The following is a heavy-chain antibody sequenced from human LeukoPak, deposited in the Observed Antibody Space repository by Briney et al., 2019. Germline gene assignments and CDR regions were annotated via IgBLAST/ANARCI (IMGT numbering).Heavy chain of an antibody. CDR2: INPNSGGT. V-gene: IGHV1-2*02. D-gene: IGHD3-10*01. Sequence: ASVKVSCKASGYTFTGYYMHWVRQAPGQGLEWMGWINPNSGGTNYAQKFQGRVTMTRDTSISTAYMELSRLRSDDTAVYYCAGVLWFGESFFDYWGQGTLVTVSS. J-gene: IGHJ4*02. CDR1: GYTFTGYY. CDR3: AGVLWFGESFFDY.